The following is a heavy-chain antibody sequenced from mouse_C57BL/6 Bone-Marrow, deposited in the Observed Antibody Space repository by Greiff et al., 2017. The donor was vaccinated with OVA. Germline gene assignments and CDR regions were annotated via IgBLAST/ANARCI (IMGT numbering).Heavy chain of an antibody. CDR1: GFTFSDYY. D-gene: IGHD1-1*02. Sequence: EVKLMESGGGLVQPGGSLKLSCAASGFTFSDYYMYWVRQTPEKRLEWVAYISNGGGSTYYPDTVKGRFTISRDNAKNTLYLQMSRLKSEDTAMYYCARHLLSPYAMDYWGQGTSVTVSS. V-gene: IGHV5-12*01. CDR2: ISNGGGST. J-gene: IGHJ4*01. CDR3: ARHLLSPYAMDY.